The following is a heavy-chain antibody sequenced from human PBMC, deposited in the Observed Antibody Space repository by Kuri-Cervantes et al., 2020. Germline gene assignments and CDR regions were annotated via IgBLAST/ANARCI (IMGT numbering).Heavy chain of an antibody. V-gene: IGHV1-69*05. Sequence: SVKVSCKASGGTLSNYTIGWVRQAPGQGLEWMGGIIPIFGTANYAQKFQGRVTITTDESTSTAYMELSSLRSEDTAVYYCARIVDYYGSGSPRFDPWGQGTLVTVSS. J-gene: IGHJ5*02. CDR2: IIPIFGTA. CDR3: ARIVDYYGSGSPRFDP. CDR1: GGTLSNYT. D-gene: IGHD3-10*01.